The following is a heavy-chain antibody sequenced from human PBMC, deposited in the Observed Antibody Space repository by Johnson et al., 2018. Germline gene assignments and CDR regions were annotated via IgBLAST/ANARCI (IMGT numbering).Heavy chain of an antibody. J-gene: IGHJ6*02. Sequence: VESGRSLRLSCAASGFTFDDYAMHWVRQVPGTGLEWLSRISWKSGLVDYSASVKGRFTISRDNTKNSLYLKMKSLRPADTALYYCSKEIGHGEHGYYYSGMDVWGQGTTVSVSS. D-gene: IGHD3-10*01. V-gene: IGHV3-9*01. CDR2: ISWKSGLV. CDR1: GFTFDDYA. CDR3: SKEIGHGEHGYYYSGMDV.